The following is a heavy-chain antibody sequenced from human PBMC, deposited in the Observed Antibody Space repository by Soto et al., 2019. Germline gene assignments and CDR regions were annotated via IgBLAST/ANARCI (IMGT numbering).Heavy chain of an antibody. CDR1: GYTFTSYA. CDR3: ASEYCGGDCYSAARYGMDV. D-gene: IGHD2-21*02. J-gene: IGHJ6*02. CDR2: INAGNGNT. Sequence: GASVKVSCKASGYTFTSYAMHWVRQAPGQRLEWKGWINAGNGNTKYSQKFQGRVTITRDTSASTAYMELSSLRSEDTAVYYCASEYCGGDCYSAARYGMDVWGQGTTVTVSS. V-gene: IGHV1-3*01.